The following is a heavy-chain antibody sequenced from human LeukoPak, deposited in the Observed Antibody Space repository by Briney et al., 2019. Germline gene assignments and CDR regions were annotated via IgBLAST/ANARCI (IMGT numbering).Heavy chain of an antibody. V-gene: IGHV3-7*01. CDR3: ARAIRGSAVDTGDR. D-gene: IGHD3-10*01. CDR2: IKNDGSEE. CDR1: GFSFSGYV. J-gene: IGHJ4*02. Sequence: QPGGSLRLSCAGAGFSFSGYVMHWVRQAPGKGLEGVANIKNDGSEEYYVDSVKGRFTISRDNARNSLFLQMNSLTVEDTAVYYCARAIRGSAVDTGDRWGQGTLVTVSS.